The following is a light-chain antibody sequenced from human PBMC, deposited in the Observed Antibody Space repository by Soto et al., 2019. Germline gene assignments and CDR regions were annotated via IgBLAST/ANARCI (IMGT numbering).Light chain of an antibody. CDR3: TSFTTTNIWV. J-gene: IGLJ3*02. V-gene: IGLV2-14*01. Sequence: QSVLTQPASVSGSPGQSITISCTGTSNDIGIYNYVSWYQQHPGKVPKLVICEVSNRPSGVSSRFSGSKSGNTASLTISGLRAEDEADYYCTSFTTTNIWVFGGGTKLTVL. CDR2: EVS. CDR1: SNDIGIYNY.